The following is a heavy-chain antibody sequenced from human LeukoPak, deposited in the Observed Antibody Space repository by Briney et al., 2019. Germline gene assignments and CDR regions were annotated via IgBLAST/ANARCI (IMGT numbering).Heavy chain of an antibody. CDR2: NGGSGRRT. J-gene: IGHJ6*02. CDR1: GFTFNSYA. V-gene: IGHV3-23*01. Sequence: PGGSLRLSCAASGFTFNSYAMSWVRQAPGKGLEWVSSNGGSGRRTDYADSVKGRFTISRDNAKTSLYLQMNSLRAEDTAVYYCARSSSGWSPRCGMDVWGQGTTVTVSS. CDR3: ARSSSGWSPRCGMDV. D-gene: IGHD6-19*01.